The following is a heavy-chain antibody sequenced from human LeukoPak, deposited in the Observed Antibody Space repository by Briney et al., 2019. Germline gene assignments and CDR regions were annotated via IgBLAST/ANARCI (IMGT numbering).Heavy chain of an antibody. V-gene: IGHV4-39*01. Sequence: SETLSLTCSVSGGSISSSNYYWGWIRQPPGKGLEWIGSIYYSGSTYYNSSLKSRVTISVDTPKNQFSLKLSAVTAADAAVYYCARLTNYYFDYWGQGTLVSVSS. CDR3: ARLTNYYFDY. J-gene: IGHJ4*02. D-gene: IGHD3-9*01. CDR1: GGSISSSNYY. CDR2: IYYSGST.